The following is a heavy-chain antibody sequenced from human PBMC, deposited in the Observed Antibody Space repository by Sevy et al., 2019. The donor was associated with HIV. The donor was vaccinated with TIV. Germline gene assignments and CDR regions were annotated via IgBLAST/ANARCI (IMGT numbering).Heavy chain of an antibody. D-gene: IGHD2-8*01. V-gene: IGHV3-7*03. CDR3: ARPGTKGFDP. Sequence: GGSLRLSCAASGFTFSSYWMSWVRQAPGKGLEWVANIKQDGSDKYYVDSVKGRFTISRDNAKTSLYLQMNSLRVEDTAVYYCARPGTKGFDPWGQGTLVTVSS. CDR2: IKQDGSDK. CDR1: GFTFSSYW. J-gene: IGHJ5*02.